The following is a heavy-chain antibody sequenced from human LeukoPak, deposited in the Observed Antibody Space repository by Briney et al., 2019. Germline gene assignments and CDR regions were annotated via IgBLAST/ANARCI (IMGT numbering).Heavy chain of an antibody. V-gene: IGHV3-30-3*01. CDR2: ISYDGSNK. Sequence: PGGSLRLSCAASGFTFSSYAMHWVRQAPGKGLEWVAVISYDGSNKYYADSVKGRFTISRDNSKNTLYLQMNSLRAEDTAVYYCARASPGEPTVPSLRYWGQGTLVTVSS. D-gene: IGHD4-17*01. J-gene: IGHJ4*02. CDR1: GFTFSSYA. CDR3: ARASPGEPTVPSLRY.